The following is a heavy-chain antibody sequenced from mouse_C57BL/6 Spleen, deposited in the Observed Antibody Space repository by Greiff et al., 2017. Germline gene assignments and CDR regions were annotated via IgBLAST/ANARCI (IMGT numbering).Heavy chain of an antibody. V-gene: IGHV1-7*01. CDR3: ARFYGGYYDY. CDR2: INPSSGYT. D-gene: IGHD2-3*01. CDR1: GYTFTSYW. J-gene: IGHJ2*01. Sequence: QVQLQQSGAELAKPGASVKLSCKASGYTFTSYWMHWVKQRPGQGLEWIGYINPSSGYTKYNQKFKDKAKLTADKSSRTAYMQLSSLTYEDSAVYYYARFYGGYYDYWGQGTTLTVSS.